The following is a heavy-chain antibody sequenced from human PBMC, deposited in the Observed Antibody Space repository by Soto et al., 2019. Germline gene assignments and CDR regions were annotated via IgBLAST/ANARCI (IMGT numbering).Heavy chain of an antibody. CDR1: GYTFSSYG. V-gene: IGHV1-18*01. CDR2: ISPYNDNT. Sequence: GASVNVSCKASGYTFSSYGISWVRLAPGQGLEWLGWISPYNDNTHYPQKIQGRVTMTTDTSTSTAYMEMRSLRSDDTAVYYCAKGGYYDRSGPPTLDYFDYWGQGTLVTVSS. J-gene: IGHJ4*02. D-gene: IGHD3-22*01. CDR3: AKGGYYDRSGPPTLDYFDY.